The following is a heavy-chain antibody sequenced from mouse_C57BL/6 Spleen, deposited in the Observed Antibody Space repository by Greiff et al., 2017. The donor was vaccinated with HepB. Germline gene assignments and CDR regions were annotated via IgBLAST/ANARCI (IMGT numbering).Heavy chain of an antibody. J-gene: IGHJ4*01. CDR1: GFNITDYF. CDR3: ARRDYGSSYYAMYD. V-gene: IGHV14-1*01. D-gene: IGHD1-1*01. CDR2: IDPGDGGT. Sequence: VQLQESGAELVRPGASVKLSCTASGFNITDYFMHWVKQRPGQGLEWIGRIDPGDGGTEYTQKFKGKATLTADKSSNTAYLQLSSLTSEDSAVYFCARRDYGSSYYAMYDWGQGTSVTVAS.